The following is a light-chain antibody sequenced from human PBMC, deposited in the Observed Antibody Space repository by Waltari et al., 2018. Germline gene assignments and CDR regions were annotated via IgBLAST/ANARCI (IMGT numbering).Light chain of an antibody. Sequence: QTVVTQEPSLSVSPGGTVTLTCALSSGSASSTSYATWYKQTPGQPPRTLIYKGYSRSSGVPDRFSGSIFGNKAVLTITGAQADDECDYYCSLYMGSGIWVFGGGTKLTVL. CDR3: SLYMGSGIWV. CDR2: KGY. CDR1: SGSASSTSY. V-gene: IGLV8-61*01. J-gene: IGLJ3*02.